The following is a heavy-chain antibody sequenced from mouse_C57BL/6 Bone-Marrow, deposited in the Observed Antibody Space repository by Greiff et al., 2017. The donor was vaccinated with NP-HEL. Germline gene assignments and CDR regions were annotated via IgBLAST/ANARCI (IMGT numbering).Heavy chain of an antibody. CDR2: IRNKANNHAT. CDR3: TRERSKDYAMDY. V-gene: IGHV6-6*01. Sequence: EVKLMESGGGLVQPGGSMKLSCAASGFTFSDAWMDWVRQSPEKGLEWVAEIRNKANNHATYYAESVKGRFTISRDDSKSSVYLQMNSLRAEDTGIYYCTRERSKDYAMDYWGQGTSVTVSS. CDR1: GFTFSDAW. J-gene: IGHJ4*01. D-gene: IGHD1-3*01.